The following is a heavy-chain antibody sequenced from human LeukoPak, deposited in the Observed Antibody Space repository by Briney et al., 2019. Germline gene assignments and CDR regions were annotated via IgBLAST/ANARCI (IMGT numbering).Heavy chain of an antibody. D-gene: IGHD6-13*01. CDR2: IYYSGST. CDR1: GGSVSSGDYY. J-gene: IGHJ4*02. Sequence: SETLSLTCTVSGGSVSSGDYYWSWIRQPPGKGLEWIGYIYYSGSTYYNPSLKSRVTISVDTSKNQFSLKLSSVTAADTAVYYCARVTSIAAAGTGEFDYWGQGTLVTVSS. CDR3: ARVTSIAAAGTGEFDY. V-gene: IGHV4-30-4*08.